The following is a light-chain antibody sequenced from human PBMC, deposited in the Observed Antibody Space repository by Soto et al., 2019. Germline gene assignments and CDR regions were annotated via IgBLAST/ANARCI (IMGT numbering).Light chain of an antibody. J-gene: IGKJ1*01. CDR2: DAS. Sequence: DIQMTQSPSSLSASVGDSVTINCRASQRISGWLAWYQHKPGEAPKVLIYDASSLESGVPSRFSGSGSGTEFTLPISSLQHDDFETYYCQHSDSYPWAFGQGTKVDFK. V-gene: IGKV1-5*01. CDR3: QHSDSYPWA. CDR1: QRISGW.